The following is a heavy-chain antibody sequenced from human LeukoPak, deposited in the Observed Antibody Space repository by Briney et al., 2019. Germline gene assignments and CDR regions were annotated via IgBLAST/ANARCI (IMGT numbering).Heavy chain of an antibody. CDR2: ISVYNGKI. CDR3: VALRGHGCGSYLFH. CDR1: GSSR. D-gene: IGHD3-10*01. V-gene: IGHV1-18*01. Sequence: GASVNVPCKTSGSSRINWVRQVPGQGLARMGWISVYNGKIKYAQQFQARVTMTRDTSRSTAQKQLRRLRADDTAVYYCVALRGHGCGSYLFHWGEASLVTVS. J-gene: IGHJ4*02.